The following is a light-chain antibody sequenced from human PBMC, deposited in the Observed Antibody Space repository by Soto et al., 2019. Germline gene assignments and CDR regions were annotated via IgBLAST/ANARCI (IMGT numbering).Light chain of an antibody. CDR1: QSVSSSY. J-gene: IGKJ2*01. V-gene: IGKV3-20*01. Sequence: EIVLTQSPGTLSLSPGERATLSCRASQSVSSSYLAWHQQKPGQAPRLLIHGASSRATGIPDRFSGSGSGTDFPLTISRLEPEDFAVYFCQQHSSSPFTFGQGTKVEIK. CDR3: QQHSSSPFT. CDR2: GAS.